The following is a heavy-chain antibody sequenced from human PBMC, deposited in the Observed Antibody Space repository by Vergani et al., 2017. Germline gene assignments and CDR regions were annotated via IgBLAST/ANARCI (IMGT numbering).Heavy chain of an antibody. J-gene: IGHJ6*03. CDR2: IYTSGST. CDR3: ARDRRFYDILTGYYCYYMDV. V-gene: IGHV4-61*02. CDR1: GGSISSGSYY. Sequence: QVQLQESGPGLVKPSQTLSLTCTVSGGSISSGSYYWSWIRQPAGKGLEWIGRIYTSGSTNYNPSLKSRVTISVDTSKNQFSLKLSSVTAADTAVYYCARDRRFYDILTGYYCYYMDVWGKGTTVTVSS. D-gene: IGHD3-9*01.